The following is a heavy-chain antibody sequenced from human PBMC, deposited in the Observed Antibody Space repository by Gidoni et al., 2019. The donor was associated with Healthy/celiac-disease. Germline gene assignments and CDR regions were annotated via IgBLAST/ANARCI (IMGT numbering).Heavy chain of an antibody. Sequence: QITLKESGPTLVKPTQTLTPTCTFSGFSLSTSGVGVGWIRQPPGKALEWLALIYWDDDKRYSPSLKSRLTITKDTSKNQVVLTMTNMDPVDTATYYCAHTNSSSWYGQGDAFDIWGQGTMVTVSS. D-gene: IGHD6-13*01. CDR3: AHTNSSSWYGQGDAFDI. CDR1: GFSLSTSGVG. V-gene: IGHV2-5*02. CDR2: IYWDDDK. J-gene: IGHJ3*02.